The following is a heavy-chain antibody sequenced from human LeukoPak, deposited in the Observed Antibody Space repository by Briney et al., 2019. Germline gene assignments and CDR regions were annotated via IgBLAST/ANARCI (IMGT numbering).Heavy chain of an antibody. CDR3: ARAPYYYDSSGYPY. Sequence: GGSLRLSCAASGFTFSSYSMDWVRQAPGKGLEWVSYISSSSSTIYYADSVKGRFTISRDNAKNSLYLQMNSLRAEDTAVYYCARAPYYYDSSGYPYWGQGTLATVSS. CDR2: ISSSSSTI. J-gene: IGHJ4*02. D-gene: IGHD3-22*01. CDR1: GFTFSSYS. V-gene: IGHV3-48*01.